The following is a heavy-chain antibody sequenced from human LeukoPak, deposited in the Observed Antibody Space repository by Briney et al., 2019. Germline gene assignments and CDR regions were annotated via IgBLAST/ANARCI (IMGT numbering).Heavy chain of an antibody. CDR3: ASSEDYDFWSGYYTFDY. D-gene: IGHD3-3*01. CDR2: ISAYNGNT. J-gene: IGHJ4*02. CDR1: GYTFTSYG. Sequence: GASVKVSCKASGYTFTSYGISWVRQAPGQGLEWMGWISAYNGNTNYAQKLQGRVTMPTDTSTSTAYMELRSLRSDDTAVYYCASSEDYDFWSGYYTFDYWGQGTLVTVSS. V-gene: IGHV1-18*01.